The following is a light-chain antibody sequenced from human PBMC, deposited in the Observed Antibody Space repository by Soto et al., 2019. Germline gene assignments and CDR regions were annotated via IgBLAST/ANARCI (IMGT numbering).Light chain of an antibody. CDR2: GSS. CDR3: QQYNNWGLS. Sequence: IVLTQSPATLSVSPGEGVTLSCRDSQNVGTNLAWYQLKPGLAPRLLIYGSSTRATGIPATFSGSGSGTEFTLTISCLQSEDSAVYYCQQYNNWGLSFGGGTKVELK. CDR1: QNVGTN. J-gene: IGKJ4*01. V-gene: IGKV3D-15*01.